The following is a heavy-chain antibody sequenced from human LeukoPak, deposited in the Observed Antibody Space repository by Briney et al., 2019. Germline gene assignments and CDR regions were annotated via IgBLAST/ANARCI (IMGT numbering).Heavy chain of an antibody. CDR1: GFTFSSYA. D-gene: IGHD7-27*01. V-gene: IGHV3-23*01. J-gene: IGHJ4*02. CDR3: AKATGDGGTFHY. CDR2: ISGGADLI. Sequence: GGSLRLSCAASGFTFSSYAMSWVRQAPGKELEWVSAISGGADLIYYADSVKGRFIISRDNSKNTLSLQMNSLRAEDTAVYYCAKATGDGGTFHYWGQGTLITVSS.